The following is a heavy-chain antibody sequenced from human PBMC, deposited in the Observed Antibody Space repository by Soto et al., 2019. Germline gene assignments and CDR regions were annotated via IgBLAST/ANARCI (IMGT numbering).Heavy chain of an antibody. J-gene: IGHJ6*02. V-gene: IGHV4-34*01. CDR3: ARGSCSGGSCYGGYYYYYYGMDV. Sequence: KPSETLSLTCAVYGGSFSGYYWSWIRQPPGKGLEWIGEINHSGSTNCNPSLKSRVTISVDTSKNQFSLKLSSVTAADTAVYYCARGSCSGGSCYGGYYYYYYGMDVWGQGTTVTV. D-gene: IGHD2-15*01. CDR1: GGSFSGYY. CDR2: INHSGST.